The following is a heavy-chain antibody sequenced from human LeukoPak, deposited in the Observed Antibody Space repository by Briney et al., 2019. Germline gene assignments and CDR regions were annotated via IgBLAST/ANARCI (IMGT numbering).Heavy chain of an antibody. Sequence: GGSLRLSCAASGFTFSSYAMSWVRQAPGKGLEWVSAISGSGGSTYYADSVKGRFTISRDKSKNTLYLQMNSLRAEDTAVYYCAKEKTYYDSSGYPTPFDYWGQGTLVTVSS. CDR1: GFTFSSYA. CDR3: AKEKTYYDSSGYPTPFDY. V-gene: IGHV3-23*01. D-gene: IGHD3-22*01. J-gene: IGHJ4*02. CDR2: ISGSGGST.